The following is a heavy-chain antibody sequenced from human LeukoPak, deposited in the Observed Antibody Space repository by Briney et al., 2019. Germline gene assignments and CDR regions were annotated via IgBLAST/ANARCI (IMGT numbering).Heavy chain of an antibody. J-gene: IGHJ6*02. CDR3: ARDRAYSSSWPRRGYYYGMDV. CDR2: ISYDGDDGSNI. Sequence: GGSLRLSCAASRFTFRSYAMHWVRQAPGKGLEWVAVISYDGDDGSNIYYADSVKGRFTISRDNSKNTLYLQMNSLRAEDTAVYYRARDRAYSSSWPRRGYYYGMDVWGQGTTVTVSS. CDR1: RFTFRSYA. D-gene: IGHD6-13*01. V-gene: IGHV3-30-3*01.